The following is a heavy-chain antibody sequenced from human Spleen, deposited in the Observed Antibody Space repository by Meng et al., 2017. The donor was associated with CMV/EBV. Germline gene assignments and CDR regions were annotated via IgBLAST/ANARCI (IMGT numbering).Heavy chain of an antibody. CDR2: MHYTGST. CDR3: ARDVAAAGNRFDT. Sequence: SETLSLTCTVSGGSISSYYWSWIRQPPGKGLEWIGYMHYTGSTHYNPSLKSRVTISANTSKNQFSLKLTSVSAADTAVYYCARDVAAAGNRFDTWGQGALVTVSS. J-gene: IGHJ5*02. CDR1: GGSISSYY. D-gene: IGHD6-13*01. V-gene: IGHV4-59*01.